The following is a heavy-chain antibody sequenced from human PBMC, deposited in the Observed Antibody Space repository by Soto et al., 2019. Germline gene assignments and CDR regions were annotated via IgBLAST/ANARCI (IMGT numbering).Heavy chain of an antibody. CDR2: ISPSSSYI. J-gene: IGHJ5*02. V-gene: IGHV3-21*01. Sequence: PGESLRLSCAASGFIFSSSTLSWVRQAPGKGLEWVSCISPSSSYIYYADSVKGRFSISRDNAKNSLFLEMNNLRAEDTAVYYCARETRDSSAWGQGTLVTVSS. D-gene: IGHD1-1*01. CDR3: ARETRDSSA. CDR1: GFIFSSST.